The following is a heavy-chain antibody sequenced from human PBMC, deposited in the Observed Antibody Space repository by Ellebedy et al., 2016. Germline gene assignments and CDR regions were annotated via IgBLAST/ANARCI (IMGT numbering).Heavy chain of an antibody. CDR2: INHSGST. J-gene: IGHJ5*02. CDR1: GGSLSSGGYY. CDR3: AKLVGATKA. V-gene: IGHV4-61*08. Sequence: SETLSLXXTVSGGSLSSGGYYWSWIRQPPGKGLEWIGEINHSGSTNYNPSLKSRVTMSVDTSKNQFSLKLSSVTAADTAVYYCAKLVGATKAWGQGTLVTVSS. D-gene: IGHD1-26*01.